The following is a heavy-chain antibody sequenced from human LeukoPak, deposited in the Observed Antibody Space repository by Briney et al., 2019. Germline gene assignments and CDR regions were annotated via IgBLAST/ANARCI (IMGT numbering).Heavy chain of an antibody. V-gene: IGHV3-21*01. CDR2: ISSSSSYI. D-gene: IGHD3-10*01. J-gene: IGHJ3*02. Sequence: GGSLRLSCAASGFTFSSYSMNWVRQAPVKGLEWVSSISSSSSYIYYADSVKGRFTISRDNAKNSLYLQMNSLRAEDTAVYYCARDLSPLYYYGSGTHRNDAFDIWGQGTMVTASS. CDR3: ARDLSPLYYYGSGTHRNDAFDI. CDR1: GFTFSSYS.